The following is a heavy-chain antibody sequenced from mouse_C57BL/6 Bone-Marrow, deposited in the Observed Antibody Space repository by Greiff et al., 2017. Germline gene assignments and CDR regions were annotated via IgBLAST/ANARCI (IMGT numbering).Heavy chain of an antibody. Sequence: VQLQQSGAELVRPGSSVKMSCKTSGYTFTSYGINWVKQRPGQGLEWIGDIYTGDGYTEYNEKFKDKATLTSDTSSSTAYMQLSSLTSEDSAIYFCARSEGDWDEGYAMDNGDRGTAVTVSS. D-gene: IGHD4-1*01. CDR3: ARSEGDWDEGYAMDN. CDR2: IYTGDGYT. CDR1: GYTFTSYG. V-gene: IGHV1-58*01. J-gene: IGHJ4*01.